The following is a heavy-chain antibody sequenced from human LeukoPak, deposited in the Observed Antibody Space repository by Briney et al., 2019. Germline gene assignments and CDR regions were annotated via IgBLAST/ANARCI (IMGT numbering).Heavy chain of an antibody. J-gene: IGHJ2*01. CDR2: IYHSGST. CDR3: ARDYGYWYFDL. V-gene: IGHV4-38-2*02. Sequence: KASETLSLTCTVSGYSISSGYYWGWIRQPPGKGLEWIGSIYHSGSTYYNPSLKSRVTISVDTSKNQFSLKLSSVTAADTAVYYCARDYGYWYFDLWGRGTLVTVSS. CDR1: GYSISSGYY. D-gene: IGHD3-16*01.